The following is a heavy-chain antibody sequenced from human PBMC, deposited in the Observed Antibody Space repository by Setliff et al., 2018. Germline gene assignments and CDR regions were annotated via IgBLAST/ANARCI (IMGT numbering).Heavy chain of an antibody. CDR3: ARASSYGYDF. J-gene: IGHJ4*02. D-gene: IGHD5-18*01. V-gene: IGHV3-23*01. CDR2: ISGSGDNT. Sequence: GGSLRLSCAASGLTFSTYWMNWVRQAPGKGLEWVSCISGSGDNTHYADSVKGRFTISRDNSENTLYLQMNSLSAEDTAVYYCARASSYGYDFWGQGTLVTVSS. CDR1: GLTFSTYW.